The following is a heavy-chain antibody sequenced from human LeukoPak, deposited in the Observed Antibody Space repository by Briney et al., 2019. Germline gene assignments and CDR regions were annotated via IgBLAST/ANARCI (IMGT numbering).Heavy chain of an antibody. CDR3: ARVRNIWSFLDS. J-gene: IGHJ4*02. Sequence: PGGSLRLSCAASGFTFSNHAMNWVRQAPGKGLEWVSSISSSSSYMYYADSMKGRFTISRDNAKNSLYLQMNSLRAEDTAMYYCARVRNIWSFLDSWGQGTLVTVSS. CDR2: ISSSSSYM. CDR1: GFTFSNHA. V-gene: IGHV3-21*01. D-gene: IGHD6-13*01.